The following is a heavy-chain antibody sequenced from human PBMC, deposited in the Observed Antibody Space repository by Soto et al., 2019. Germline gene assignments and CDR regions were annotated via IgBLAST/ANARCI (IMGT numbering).Heavy chain of an antibody. Sequence: QVQLVQSGAEVKKPGASVKVSCKATGYTFTSYAMHWVRRAPGQRLEWMGWINAGNGNTKYSQKFQGRVTITRDTSASTAYMELSSLRSEDTAVYYCARGPGGPDGPGDYWGQGTLATVSS. CDR3: ARGPGGPDGPGDY. J-gene: IGHJ4*02. V-gene: IGHV1-3*01. CDR1: GYTFTSYA. CDR2: INAGNGNT. D-gene: IGHD2-15*01.